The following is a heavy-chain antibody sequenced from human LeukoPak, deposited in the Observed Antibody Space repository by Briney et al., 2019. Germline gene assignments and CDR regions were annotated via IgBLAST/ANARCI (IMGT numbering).Heavy chain of an antibody. CDR3: ARDCSGGSCYSELDY. CDR1: GGSFSGYY. Sequence: SETLSLTCAVYGGSFSGYYWSWIRQPPGKGLEWIGEINHSGSTNYNPSLKSRVTISVDTSKNQFSLKLSFVTAADTAVYYCARDCSGGSCYSELDYWGQGTLVTVSS. J-gene: IGHJ4*02. V-gene: IGHV4-34*01. D-gene: IGHD2-15*01. CDR2: INHSGST.